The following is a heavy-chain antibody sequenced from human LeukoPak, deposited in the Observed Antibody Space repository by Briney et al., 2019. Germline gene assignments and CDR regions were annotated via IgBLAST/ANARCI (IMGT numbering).Heavy chain of an antibody. D-gene: IGHD2-15*01. Sequence: PSQTLSLTCTVSGGSLSSGDYYWSWIRQPPGKGLEWIGYIYCSGSTYYNPSLKSRVTISVDTSKNQFSLKLSSVTAADTAVYYCARGLGYCSGGSCSDNWFDPWGQGTLVTVSS. CDR2: IYCSGST. V-gene: IGHV4-30-4*01. CDR3: ARGLGYCSGGSCSDNWFDP. CDR1: GGSLSSGDYY. J-gene: IGHJ5*02.